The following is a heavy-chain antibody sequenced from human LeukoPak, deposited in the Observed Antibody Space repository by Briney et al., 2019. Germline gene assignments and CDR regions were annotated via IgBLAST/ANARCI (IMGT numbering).Heavy chain of an antibody. CDR1: GFSFSSYA. V-gene: IGHV3-23*01. Sequence: GGSLKLSCAASGFSFSSYAMSWVRQAPGKGLEWVSSISGSGDNTYYAESVKGRFTISRDNSRNTLSLQMNSLRAEDTAVYYCAKASSSSWYLFDYWGQGTLVIVSS. D-gene: IGHD6-13*01. CDR2: ISGSGDNT. CDR3: AKASSSSWYLFDY. J-gene: IGHJ4*02.